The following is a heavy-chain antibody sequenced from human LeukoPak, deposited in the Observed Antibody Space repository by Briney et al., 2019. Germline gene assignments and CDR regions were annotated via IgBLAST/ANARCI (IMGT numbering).Heavy chain of an antibody. Sequence: GRSLRLSCAASGFTFSSYGMHWVRQAPGKGLEWVAFIWYDGSNKYYADSVKGRFTISRDNSKNTLYLQMNSLRAEDTAVYYCARGLHYYDSSGYLGDFDYWGQGTLVTVSS. CDR2: IWYDGSNK. D-gene: IGHD3-22*01. V-gene: IGHV3-33*01. J-gene: IGHJ4*02. CDR3: ARGLHYYDSSGYLGDFDY. CDR1: GFTFSSYG.